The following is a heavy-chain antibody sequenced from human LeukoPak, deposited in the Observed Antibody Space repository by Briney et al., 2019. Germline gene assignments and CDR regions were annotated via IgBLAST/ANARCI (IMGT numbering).Heavy chain of an antibody. CDR3: ARLYGSGSYYSSLYYYYGMDV. Sequence: ASVKVSCKASGYTFTGYYIHWVRQAPGQGLEWMGWINPNSGGTNYAQKFQGRVTMTRDTSISTAYMELSRLRSDDTAVYYCARLYGSGSYYSSLYYYYGMDVWGQGTTVTVSS. J-gene: IGHJ6*02. CDR2: INPNSGGT. D-gene: IGHD3-10*01. CDR1: GYTFTGYY. V-gene: IGHV1-2*02.